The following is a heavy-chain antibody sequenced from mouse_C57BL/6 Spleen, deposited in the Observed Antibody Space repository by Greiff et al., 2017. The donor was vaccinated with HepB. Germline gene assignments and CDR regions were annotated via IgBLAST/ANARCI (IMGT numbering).Heavy chain of an antibody. J-gene: IGHJ2*01. CDR3: ARDVHFDY. V-gene: IGHV3-6*01. CDR2: ISYDGSN. CDR1: GYSITSGYY. Sequence: EVQLQESGPGLVKPSQSLSLTCSVTGYSITSGYYWNWIRQFPGNKLEWMGYISYDGSNNYNPSLKNRISITRDTSKNQFFLKLNSVTTEDTATYYCARDVHFDYWGQGTTLTVSS.